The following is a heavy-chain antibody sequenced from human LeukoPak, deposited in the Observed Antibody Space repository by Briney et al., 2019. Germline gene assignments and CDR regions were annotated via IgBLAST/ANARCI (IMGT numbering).Heavy chain of an antibody. J-gene: IGHJ4*02. Sequence: GGSLRLSCAASGFTFDDHAMHWVRQAPGKGLEWVSGISWNSGSIGYADSVKGRFTISRDNAKNSLYLQMNSLRAEDTALYYCATSSSSSSWGFDYWGQGTLVTVSS. V-gene: IGHV3-9*01. CDR1: GFTFDDHA. D-gene: IGHD6-6*01. CDR3: ATSSSSSSWGFDY. CDR2: ISWNSGSI.